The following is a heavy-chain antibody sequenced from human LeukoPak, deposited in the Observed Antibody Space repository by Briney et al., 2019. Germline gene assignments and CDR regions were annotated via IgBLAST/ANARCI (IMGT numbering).Heavy chain of an antibody. D-gene: IGHD3-10*01. CDR2: IYTSGST. V-gene: IGHV4-4*07. CDR1: GGSISSHY. J-gene: IGHJ6*03. CDR3: ARNGYMVRGVKYYYYYMDV. Sequence: SETLSLTCTVSGGSISSHYWSWIRQPAGKGLEWIGRIYTSGSTNYNPSLKSRVTMSVDTSKNQFSLKLSSVTAADTAVYYCARNGYMVRGVKYYYYYMDVWGKGTTVTVSS.